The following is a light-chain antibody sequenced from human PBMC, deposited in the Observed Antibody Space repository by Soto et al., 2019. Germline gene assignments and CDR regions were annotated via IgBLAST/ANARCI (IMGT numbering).Light chain of an antibody. CDR3: QQYGSSPRT. Sequence: EIVLTQSPGTLSLSPGERATLSCRASQSVNSGYLAWYQHTPGQAPRLLIYDTSTRATGIPDRFSGSGSGTDFTLTISSLEPEDVAVFYCQQYGSSPRTFGQGTKVEIK. V-gene: IGKV3-20*01. CDR1: QSVNSGY. J-gene: IGKJ1*01. CDR2: DTS.